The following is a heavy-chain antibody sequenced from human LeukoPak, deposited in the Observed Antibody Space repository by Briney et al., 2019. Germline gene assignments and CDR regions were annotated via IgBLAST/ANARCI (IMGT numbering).Heavy chain of an antibody. CDR2: ISGIDGST. CDR3: AKVQTWTFFDY. CDR1: GFSFSNYA. J-gene: IGHJ4*02. D-gene: IGHD3/OR15-3a*01. Sequence: HPGGSLRLSCAASGFSFSNYAMSWVRQAPGKGLEWVSGISGIDGSTYYADSVKGRFTISRDKSKNTLFLQMESLRAEDTALYYCAKVQTWTFFDYWGQGTLVAVSS. V-gene: IGHV3-23*01.